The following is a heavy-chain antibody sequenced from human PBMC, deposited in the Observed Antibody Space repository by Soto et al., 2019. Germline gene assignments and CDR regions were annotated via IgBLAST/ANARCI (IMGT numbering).Heavy chain of an antibody. CDR1: GFTFSDYY. D-gene: IGHD6-13*01. CDR2: ISRSSSYT. V-gene: IGHV3-11*05. J-gene: IGHJ2*01. Sequence: QVQLVESGGGLVKPGGSLRLSCAASGFTFSDYYMSWIRQAPGKGLEWISYISRSSSYTNYADSVKGRFTISRDNAKNSLYLQMNSLRAEDTAVYYCARTIAAAGGRRYFDLWGRGTPVTVSS. CDR3: ARTIAAAGGRRYFDL.